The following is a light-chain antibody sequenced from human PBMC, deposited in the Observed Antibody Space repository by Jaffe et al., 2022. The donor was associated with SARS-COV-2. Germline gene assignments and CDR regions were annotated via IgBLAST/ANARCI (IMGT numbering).Light chain of an antibody. CDR3: ATWDDNLSAYV. V-gene: IGLV1-47*02. Sequence: QSVLTQPPSASGTPGQRVTISCSGSSSNIGSNYVYWYQHLPGAAPKLLIYSDNQRPSGVPDRFSGSKSDTSASLAISGLRSEDEADYYCATWDDNLSAYVFGTGTKVTVL. J-gene: IGLJ1*01. CDR2: SDN. CDR1: SSNIGSNY.